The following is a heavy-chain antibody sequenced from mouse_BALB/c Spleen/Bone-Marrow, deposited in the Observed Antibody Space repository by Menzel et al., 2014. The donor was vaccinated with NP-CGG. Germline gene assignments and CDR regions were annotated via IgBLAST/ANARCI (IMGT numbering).Heavy chain of an antibody. V-gene: IGHV5-17*02. Sequence: EVQRVESGGGLVQPGGSRKLSCAASGFTFSSFGMHWVRQAPEKGLGWVAYISSGSSTIYYADTVKGRFTISRDNPKNTLFLQMTSLRSEDTAMYYCARSRGNYLYYAMDYWGQGTSVTVSS. J-gene: IGHJ4*01. CDR1: GFTFSSFG. CDR2: ISSGSSTI. D-gene: IGHD2-1*01. CDR3: ARSRGNYLYYAMDY.